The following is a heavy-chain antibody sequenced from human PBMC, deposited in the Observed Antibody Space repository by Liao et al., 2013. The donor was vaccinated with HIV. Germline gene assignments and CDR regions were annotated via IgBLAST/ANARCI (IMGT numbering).Heavy chain of an antibody. CDR2: IQTSGGT. CDR1: GASIYGYY. Sequence: QVQLQESGPGLVKPSDTLSLTCAVSGASIYGYYWGWIRQPAGRGLEWIGRIQTSGGTKYNPSLESRVTMSVDTSKNQFSLKLSSVTAADTAVYYCASERAAAVAEYVQHWGQGTLVTVSS. CDR3: ASERAAAVAEYVQH. J-gene: IGHJ1*01. V-gene: IGHV4-4*07. D-gene: IGHD6-13*01.